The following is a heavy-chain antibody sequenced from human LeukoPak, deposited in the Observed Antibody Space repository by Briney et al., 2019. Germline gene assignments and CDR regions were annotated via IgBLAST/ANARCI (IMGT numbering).Heavy chain of an antibody. J-gene: IGHJ6*03. CDR3: ASDYPRYYFYMDV. CDR2: IKQDGSEK. V-gene: IGHV3-7*03. Sequence: GGSLRLSCAASGFTFSSYWMSWVRQAPGKGLEWVANIKQDGSEKYYVDSVKGRFTISRDNAKNSLYLQMNSLRAEDTAVYYCASDYPRYYFYMDVWGKGTTVTVSS. CDR1: GFTFSSYW.